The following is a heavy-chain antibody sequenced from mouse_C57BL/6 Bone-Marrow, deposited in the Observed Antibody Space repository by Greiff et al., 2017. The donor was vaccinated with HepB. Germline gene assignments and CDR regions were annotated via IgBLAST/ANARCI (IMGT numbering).Heavy chain of an antibody. J-gene: IGHJ3*01. Sequence: EVQLQQSGPGLVKPSQSLSLTCSVTGYSITSGYYWNWIRQFPGNKLEWMGYISYDGSNNYNPSLKNRISITRDTSKNQFFLKLNSVTTEDTATYYCARELDSSGTGFAYWGQGTLVTVSA. V-gene: IGHV3-6*01. CDR3: ARELDSSGTGFAY. CDR2: ISYDGSN. CDR1: GYSITSGYY. D-gene: IGHD3-2*02.